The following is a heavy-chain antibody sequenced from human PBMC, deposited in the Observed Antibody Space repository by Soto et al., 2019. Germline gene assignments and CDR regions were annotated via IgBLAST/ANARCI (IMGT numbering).Heavy chain of an antibody. D-gene: IGHD3-16*02. CDR2: VIPIFGTT. J-gene: IGHJ3*02. CDR1: GGTFRNYA. Sequence: QVQLVQSGAEVKTPGSSVKVSCKASGGTFRNYAFSWVRQAPGQGLEWMGEVIPIFGTTPYAQKFQGRVTITADESTNIAYMELSSLRSEDTAVYYCARRFIQDIVGNHDSFDIWGQETMVTVSS. CDR3: ARRFIQDIVGNHDSFDI. V-gene: IGHV1-69*01.